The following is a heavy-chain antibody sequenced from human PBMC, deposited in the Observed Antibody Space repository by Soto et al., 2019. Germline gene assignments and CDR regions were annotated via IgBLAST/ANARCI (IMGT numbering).Heavy chain of an antibody. J-gene: IGHJ4*02. D-gene: IGHD3-10*01. CDR1: GFTFSSYA. V-gene: IGHV3-23*01. CDR2: ISGSGGST. Sequence: PGGSMRLSCAASGFTFSSYAMSWVRQAPGKGLEWVSAISGSGGSTYYADSVKGRFTISRDNSKNTLYLQMNSLRAEDTAVYYCAKDQTKLWFGNPFDYWGQGTLVTVSS. CDR3: AKDQTKLWFGNPFDY.